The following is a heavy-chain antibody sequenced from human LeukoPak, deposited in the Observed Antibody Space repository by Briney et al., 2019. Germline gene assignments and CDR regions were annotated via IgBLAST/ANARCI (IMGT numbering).Heavy chain of an antibody. J-gene: IGHJ4*02. D-gene: IGHD1-26*01. Sequence: GGSLRLSCTASGFTFSNYAMSWVRQAQGKGLEWVSAISGSGASTYYADSVKGRFTISRDNSKNTLYLQMNSLRAEDTAVYYCARGVGSGSRLRAGDYWGQGTLVTVSS. CDR3: ARGVGSGSRLRAGDY. CDR1: GFTFSNYA. V-gene: IGHV3-23*01. CDR2: ISGSGAST.